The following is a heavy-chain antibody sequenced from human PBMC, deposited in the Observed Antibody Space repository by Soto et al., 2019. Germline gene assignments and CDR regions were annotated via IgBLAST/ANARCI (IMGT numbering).Heavy chain of an antibody. Sequence: GASVKVSCKASGYTFTVYYMHWVRQAPGQGLEWMGWINPNSGGTNYAQKFQGRVTMTRDTSISTAYMELSRLRSDDTAVYYCARDLSEVRGVITDNLGSWGQGTLATVSS. CDR3: ARDLSEVRGVITDNLGS. CDR2: INPNSGGT. CDR1: GYTFTVYY. V-gene: IGHV1-2*02. J-gene: IGHJ4*02. D-gene: IGHD3-10*01.